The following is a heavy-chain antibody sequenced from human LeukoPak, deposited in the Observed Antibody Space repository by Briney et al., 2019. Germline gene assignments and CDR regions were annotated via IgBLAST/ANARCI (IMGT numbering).Heavy chain of an antibody. Sequence: SETLSLTCTVSGGSISGLYWTWVRQPAGKGLEWIGRIYTNGTTNYNPSLKSRVTMSVDTSKNQFTLKLTSVTAADTAVYYCARVLAYWYFDLWGRGTLVTVSS. CDR3: ARVLAYWYFDL. CDR2: IYTNGTT. CDR1: GGSISGLY. V-gene: IGHV4-4*07. J-gene: IGHJ2*01.